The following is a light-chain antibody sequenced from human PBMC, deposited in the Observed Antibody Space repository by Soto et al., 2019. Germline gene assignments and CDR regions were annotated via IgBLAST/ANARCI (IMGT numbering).Light chain of an antibody. J-gene: IGKJ1*01. CDR2: GAS. CDR3: QQYNSYSWT. CDR1: QSISGW. Sequence: DIQMTQSPSTLSASVGDRVTITCRASQSISGWLAWYQHTPGKAPKLLIYGASSLESGVPSRFSGSGSGTEFTLTISSLQPDDFATYYCQQYNSYSWTFGQGTKVEIK. V-gene: IGKV1-5*01.